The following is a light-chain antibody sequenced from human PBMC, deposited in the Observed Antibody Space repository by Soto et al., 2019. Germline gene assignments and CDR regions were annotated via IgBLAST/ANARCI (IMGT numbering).Light chain of an antibody. V-gene: IGLV1-44*01. J-gene: IGLJ1*01. Sequence: QSVLTQPPSASGTPGQRVTISCSGSNSNIGSTTVTWYQQLPVTAPILLIYSNNQRSSGVPDRFSGSRSGTSGSLPISGLQSVDEADYYCATWDDRMNGYVFGSGTKLTVL. CDR1: NSNIGSTT. CDR2: SNN. CDR3: ATWDDRMNGYV.